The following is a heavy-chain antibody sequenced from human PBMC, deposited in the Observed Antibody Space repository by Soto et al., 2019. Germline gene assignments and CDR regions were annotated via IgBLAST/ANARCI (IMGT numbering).Heavy chain of an antibody. CDR1: GFTFSDYY. J-gene: IGHJ4*02. D-gene: IGHD1-26*01. CDR3: GGPSREVDQDPIVY. V-gene: IGHV3-11*01. Sequence: GGSLRLSCAASGFTFSDYYMSWIRQAPGKGLEWVSYISSSGSTIYYADSVKGRFTISRDNAKNSLYLQMNSLRAEDTAVYYCGGPSREVDQDPIVYSGQTALVTDSS. CDR2: ISSSGSTI.